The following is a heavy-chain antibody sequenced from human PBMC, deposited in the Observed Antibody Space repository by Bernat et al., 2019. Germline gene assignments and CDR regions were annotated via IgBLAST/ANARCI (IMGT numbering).Heavy chain of an antibody. Sequence: QVQLQESGPGLVKPSETLSLTCTVSGGSISGYYWSWIRQPPGKGLEWIGNIYYSGGTKYNPSLKSRVTISVDTYKNQFSLKLSSVTAADTAVYYCARHGLGRKGNWHFDLWGRGTLVTVS. CDR1: GGSISGYY. CDR2: IYYSGGT. J-gene: IGHJ2*01. V-gene: IGHV4-59*08. D-gene: IGHD6-19*01. CDR3: ARHGLGRKGNWHFDL.